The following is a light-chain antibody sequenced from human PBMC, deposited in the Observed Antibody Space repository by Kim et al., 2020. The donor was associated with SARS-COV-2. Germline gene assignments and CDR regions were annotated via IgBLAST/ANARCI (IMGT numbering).Light chain of an antibody. Sequence: DIQMTQSPSSLSASVGDRVTITCRASQTISIYLNWYQQKPGKAPELLIYTASSLQSGVPSRFSGSGSGTDFTLTISSLQPEDFATYYCQESYSTPYIFGQGTKLEIK. CDR3: QESYSTPYI. J-gene: IGKJ2*01. CDR1: QTISIY. CDR2: TAS. V-gene: IGKV1-39*01.